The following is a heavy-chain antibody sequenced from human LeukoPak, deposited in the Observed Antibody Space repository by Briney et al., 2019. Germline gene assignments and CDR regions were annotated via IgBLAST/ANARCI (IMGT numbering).Heavy chain of an antibody. CDR3: ARDAGYCSGGSCYSAGNWFDP. CDR2: INPNSGGT. Sequence: ASVKVSCKASGYTFTGFYIHWVRQAPGQGLEWMGWINPNSGGTKYAQRFQGRVTMTRDTSISTAYMELNSLRSDDTAVCHCARDAGYCSGGSCYSAGNWFDPWGQGTLVTVSS. CDR1: GYTFTGFY. J-gene: IGHJ5*02. D-gene: IGHD2-15*01. V-gene: IGHV1-2*02.